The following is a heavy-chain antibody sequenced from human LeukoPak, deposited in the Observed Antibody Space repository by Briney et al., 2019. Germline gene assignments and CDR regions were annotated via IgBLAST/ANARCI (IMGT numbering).Heavy chain of an antibody. V-gene: IGHV4-39*01. Sequence: SETLSLTCTVSGGSISSSSYYWGWIRQRPGKGLEWIGSIYYSGSTYYNPSLKSRVTISVDTSKNQFSLKLSSVTAADTAVYYCARHPTLGYGPSYYFDYWGQGTLVTVSS. CDR2: IYYSGST. J-gene: IGHJ4*02. CDR3: ARHPTLGYGPSYYFDY. D-gene: IGHD2-8*01. CDR1: GGSISSSSYY.